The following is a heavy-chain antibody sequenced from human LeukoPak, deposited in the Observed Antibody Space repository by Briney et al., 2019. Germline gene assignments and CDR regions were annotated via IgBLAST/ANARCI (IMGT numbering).Heavy chain of an antibody. CDR2: ISGSGSFT. D-gene: IGHD6-19*01. V-gene: IGHV3-23*01. Sequence: GGSLRLSCAASGFTFSTYALSWVRQAPGKGLGWVSAISGSGSFTYFADSVKGRFTISRDNSKNTLYLQMNSLRAEDSAVYYCAKAVASGRSFDSWGQGTLVTVSS. J-gene: IGHJ4*02. CDR1: GFTFSTYA. CDR3: AKAVASGRSFDS.